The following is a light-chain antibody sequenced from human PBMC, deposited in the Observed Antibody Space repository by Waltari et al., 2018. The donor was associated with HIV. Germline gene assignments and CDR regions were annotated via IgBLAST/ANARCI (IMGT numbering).Light chain of an antibody. CDR1: SSNIGSNT. CDR3: AVWGDSLNGPV. CDR2: SNK. Sequence: QSVLTQPPSASGTPGQRVTISCSGSSSNIGSNTVNWYQQLPGTAPKLLIYSNKQRPSGVPGRFACAKSGTSASLAISGRQSEDEADYYCAVWGDSLNGPVFGGGTKLTVL. V-gene: IGLV1-44*01. J-gene: IGLJ2*01.